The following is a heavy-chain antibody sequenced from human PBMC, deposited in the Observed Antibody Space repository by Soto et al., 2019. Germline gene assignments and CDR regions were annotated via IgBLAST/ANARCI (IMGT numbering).Heavy chain of an antibody. J-gene: IGHJ5*02. CDR1: GFSLSTSGVG. CDR2: IYWVDDK. D-gene: IGHD3-10*01. V-gene: IGHV2-5*02. Sequence: ITLKESGPTLVKPTQTLTLTCTFSGFSLSTSGVGVGWIRQPPGKALEWLALIYWVDDKRYSPSLKSRLTITKDTSNIQVVLTMINMDPVDTATEYCARTYYYGQNWFDPWGHVNMVNVSS. CDR3: ARTYYYGQNWFDP.